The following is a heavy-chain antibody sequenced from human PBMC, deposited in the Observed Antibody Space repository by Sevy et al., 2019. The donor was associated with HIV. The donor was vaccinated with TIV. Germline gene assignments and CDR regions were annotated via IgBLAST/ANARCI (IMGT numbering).Heavy chain of an antibody. CDR2: IYKKGNT. CDR1: GASISSGNYY. D-gene: IGHD3-22*01. J-gene: IGHJ5*02. V-gene: IGHV4-31*03. CDR3: ARGSDSYDSSDDWFDP. Sequence: SETLSLTCTVSGASISSGNYYWTWIRQHPGRDLEWIGYIYKKGNTYSNPSLKSRVTISLDTSKNQFSLKLNSVTVADTAIYYCARGSDSYDSSDDWFDPWGQGTLVTVSS.